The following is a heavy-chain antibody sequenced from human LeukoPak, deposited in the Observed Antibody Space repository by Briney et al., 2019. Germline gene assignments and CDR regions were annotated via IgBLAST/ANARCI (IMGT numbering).Heavy chain of an antibody. CDR2: IKQDGSEK. D-gene: IGHD2-15*01. CDR1: GFTFSSNW. Sequence: PGGSLRLSCAASGFTFSSNWMSWVRQAPGKGLEWVANIKQDGSEKYYVDSVKGRFTISRDSARNSLYLQMNSLRAEDTAVYYCGRVRAGAAYFDYWGQGTLVTVSS. CDR3: GRVRAGAAYFDY. V-gene: IGHV3-7*01. J-gene: IGHJ4*02.